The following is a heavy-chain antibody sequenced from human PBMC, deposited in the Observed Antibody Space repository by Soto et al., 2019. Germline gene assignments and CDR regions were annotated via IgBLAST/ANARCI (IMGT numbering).Heavy chain of an antibody. CDR1: GGTFSSYA. J-gene: IGHJ5*02. V-gene: IGHV1-69*01. CDR2: IIPIFGTA. CDR3: ARGSGWLPRVDWFDP. Sequence: QVQLVQSGAEVKKPGSSVKVSCKASGGTFSSYAISWVRQAPGQGLEWMGGIIPIFGTANYAQKFQGRVTMTADESTDTAYMELSSLRSEDTDLYYCARGSGWLPRVDWFDPWGQGTLVTVSS. D-gene: IGHD6-19*01.